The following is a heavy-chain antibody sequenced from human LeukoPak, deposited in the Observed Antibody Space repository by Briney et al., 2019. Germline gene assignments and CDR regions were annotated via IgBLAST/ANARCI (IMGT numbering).Heavy chain of an antibody. D-gene: IGHD3-10*01. CDR3: AREGGISDY. Sequence: GSLRLSCAASGFTFSSYAMHWVRQAPGKGLEWVAVISYDGSNKYYADSVKGRFTISRDNSKNTLYLQMNSLRAEDTAVYYCAREGGISDYWGQGTLVTVSS. V-gene: IGHV3-30-3*01. CDR1: GFTFSSYA. CDR2: ISYDGSNK. J-gene: IGHJ4*02.